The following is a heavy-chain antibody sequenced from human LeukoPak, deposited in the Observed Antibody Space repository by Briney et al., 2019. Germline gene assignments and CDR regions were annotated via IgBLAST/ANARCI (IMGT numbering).Heavy chain of an antibody. CDR2: INPNIGGT. CDR1: GYTFTGYY. Sequence: ASVKVSCKAFGYTFTGYYMHWVRQAPGQGLEWMGWINPNIGGTEYAQKFQGRVTMTRDASISTLYMDLSRLTSDDTAVYYCARTGFEHWGQGTLVTVSS. CDR3: ARTGFEH. J-gene: IGHJ4*02. V-gene: IGHV1-2*02.